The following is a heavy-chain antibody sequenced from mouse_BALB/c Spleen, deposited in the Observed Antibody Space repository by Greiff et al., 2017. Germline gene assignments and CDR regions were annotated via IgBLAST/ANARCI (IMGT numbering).Heavy chain of an antibody. CDR1: GFNIKDTY. J-gene: IGHJ2*01. CDR2: IDPANGNT. D-gene: IGHD1-1*01. Sequence: VQLQQSGAELVKPGASVKLSCTASGFNIKDTYMHWVKQRPEQGLEWIGRIDPANGNTKYDPKFQGKATITADTSSNTAYLQLSSLTSEDTAVYYCARCYYDGSSYGYFDYWGQGTTLTVSS. CDR3: ARCYYDGSSYGYFDY. V-gene: IGHV14-3*02.